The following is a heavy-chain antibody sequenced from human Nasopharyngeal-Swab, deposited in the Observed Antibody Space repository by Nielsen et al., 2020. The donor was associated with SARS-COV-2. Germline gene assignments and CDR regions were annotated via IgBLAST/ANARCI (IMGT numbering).Heavy chain of an antibody. CDR3: AHVLLLFGDFRPFDY. V-gene: IGHV2-5*02. CDR2: IYWDDDK. J-gene: IGHJ4*02. Sequence: SGPTLVKPTQPLTLTCTFSGFSLTTNGVAVAWIRQPPGKALEWLAIIYWDDDKRYSPSLQSRLTITKDTSKNEVVLTMTNMNPVDTATYYCAHVLLLFGDFRPFDYWGQGTLVTVSS. CDR1: GFSLTTNGVA. D-gene: IGHD3-10*01.